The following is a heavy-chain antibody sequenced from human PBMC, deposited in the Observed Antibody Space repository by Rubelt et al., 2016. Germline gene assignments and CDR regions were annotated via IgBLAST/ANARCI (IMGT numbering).Heavy chain of an antibody. CDR3: ARGSRVGPTGDY. CDR1: GGSISSYY. V-gene: IGHV4-59*08. CDR2: IYYSGST. J-gene: IGHJ4*02. Sequence: QVQLQESGPGLVKPSETLSLTCSVSGGSISSYYWSWIRQPPGKGLEWIGYIYYSGSTNYNPSLKSRVPISVDTSKNQLSPRLSAVTAADTAVYYCARGSRVGPTGDYWGQGTLVTVSS. D-gene: IGHD1-26*01.